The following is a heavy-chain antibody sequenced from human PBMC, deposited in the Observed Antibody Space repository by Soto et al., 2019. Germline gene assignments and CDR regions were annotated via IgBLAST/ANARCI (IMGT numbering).Heavy chain of an antibody. V-gene: IGHV4-4*07. CDR2: ISASGRS. D-gene: IGHD2-8*01. CDR3: ARGMGRYFDL. CDR1: GDFISNFY. Sequence: QVQLQESGPGLVKPSETQSLTCTVSGDFISNFYWSWIRQPAGKGLQSLGRISASGRSNYNPNLQSRVAMSLDTSKNQFSLRLTSLSAADTAVSFCARGMGRYFDLWGRGTLVTVFS. J-gene: IGHJ2*01.